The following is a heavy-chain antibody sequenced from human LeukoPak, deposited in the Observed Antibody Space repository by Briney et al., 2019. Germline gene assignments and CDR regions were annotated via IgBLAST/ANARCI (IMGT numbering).Heavy chain of an antibody. Sequence: SETLTLTCTVSGGSISSYYWTWIRQPPGKGLECIGFGHYSGRTNYNPSLWSRVTVSVDTSGNQFSLRLTSVTAADTAVYYCARNRWGLDDWGQGTLVTVSS. J-gene: IGHJ4*02. V-gene: IGHV4-59*01. CDR2: GHYSGRT. CDR1: GGSISSYY. CDR3: ARNRWGLDD. D-gene: IGHD7-27*01.